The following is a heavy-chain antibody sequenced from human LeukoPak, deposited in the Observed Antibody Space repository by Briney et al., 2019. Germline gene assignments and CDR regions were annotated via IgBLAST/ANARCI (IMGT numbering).Heavy chain of an antibody. CDR3: YYADYGDY. V-gene: IGHV3-23*01. Sequence: PGGSLRLSCAASGFTFSSYAMSWVRQAPGKGLEWVSTISGSGVSTYYADSVKGRFTISRDNSKNTLYLQMNTLRAEDTAVYYCYYADYGDYWGQGTLVTVSS. CDR1: GFTFSSYA. D-gene: IGHD1-26*01. CDR2: ISGSGVST. J-gene: IGHJ4*02.